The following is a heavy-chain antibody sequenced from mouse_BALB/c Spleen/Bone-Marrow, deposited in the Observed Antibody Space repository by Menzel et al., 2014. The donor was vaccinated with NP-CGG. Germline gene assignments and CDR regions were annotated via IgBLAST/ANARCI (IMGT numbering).Heavy chain of an antibody. D-gene: IGHD1-1*01. CDR3: ARDRGGLLHDY. V-gene: IGHV7-3*02. J-gene: IGHJ2*01. CDR2: IRNKANGYTT. CDR1: GFTFTDYY. Sequence: EVQLVESGGGLVQPGGSLRLSCATSGFTFTDYYMSGVRQPPGKALEWLGFIRNKANGYTTEYSASVKGRFTISRDNSQSILYLQMHTLRAEDSATYYCARDRGGLLHDYWGQGTTLTISS.